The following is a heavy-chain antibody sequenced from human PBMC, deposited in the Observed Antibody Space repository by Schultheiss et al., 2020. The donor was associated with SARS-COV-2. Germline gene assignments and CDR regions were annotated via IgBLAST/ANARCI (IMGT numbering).Heavy chain of an antibody. CDR2: ISYDGSNK. V-gene: IGHV3-30*07. D-gene: IGHD6-19*01. Sequence: GGSLRLSCAASGFTFSSYAMHWVRQAPGKGLEWVAVISYDGSNKYYADSVKGRFTISRDNAKNSLYLQMNSLRAEDTAVYYCASEPPGIAVAGRRGTLLGWAQGALVTVSS. CDR1: GFTFSSYA. J-gene: IGHJ4*02. CDR3: ASEPPGIAVAGRRGTLLG.